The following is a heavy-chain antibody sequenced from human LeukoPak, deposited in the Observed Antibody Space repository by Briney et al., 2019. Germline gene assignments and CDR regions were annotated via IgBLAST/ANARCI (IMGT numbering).Heavy chain of an antibody. J-gene: IGHJ4*02. CDR3: ARHYEYYDFWSGDWGFDY. D-gene: IGHD3-3*01. CDR2: IYTSGST. Sequence: SETLSLTCTVSGGSISSGSYYWSWIRQPAGKGLEWIGRIYTSGSTNYNPSLKSRVTISVDTSKNQFSLKLSSVTAADTAVYYCARHYEYYDFWSGDWGFDYWGQGTLVTVSS. CDR1: GGSISSGSYY. V-gene: IGHV4-61*02.